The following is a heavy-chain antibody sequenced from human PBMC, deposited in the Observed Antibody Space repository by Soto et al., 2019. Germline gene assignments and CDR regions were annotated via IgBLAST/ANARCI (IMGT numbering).Heavy chain of an antibody. D-gene: IGHD6-6*01. V-gene: IGHV1-46*01. CDR1: GYTFTSYY. CDR2: INPSGGGT. J-gene: IGHJ4*02. CDR3: ARDPYGSSSSPHFDY. Sequence: QVQLVQSGAEVKKPGASVKVSCKASGYTFTSYYMHWVRQAPGQGLEWMGIINPSGGGTSYAQKFQGRVTMTRDTSTSTVYMELSSLRSEDTAVYYCARDPYGSSSSPHFDYWGQGTLVTVSS.